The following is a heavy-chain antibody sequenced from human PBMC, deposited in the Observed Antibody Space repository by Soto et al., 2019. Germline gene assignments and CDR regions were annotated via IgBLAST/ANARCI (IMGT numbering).Heavy chain of an antibody. CDR3: AHRGYCSGGSCLESNWFDP. CDR1: GFSLSTSGVG. D-gene: IGHD2-15*01. J-gene: IGHJ5*02. V-gene: IGHV2-5*02. CDR2: IYWDDDK. Sequence: GPTLVNPTQTLTLTCTFSGFSLSTSGVGVGWIRQPPGKALEWLALIYWDDDKRYSPSLKSRLTITKDTSKNQVVLTMTNMDPVDTATYYCAHRGYCSGGSCLESNWFDPWGQGTLVTVSS.